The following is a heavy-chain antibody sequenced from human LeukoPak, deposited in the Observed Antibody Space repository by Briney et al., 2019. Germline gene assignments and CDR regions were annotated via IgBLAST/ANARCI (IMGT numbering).Heavy chain of an antibody. J-gene: IGHJ4*02. D-gene: IGHD3-9*01. CDR3: ASLKLRYFDWPFDY. CDR1: GFTFNNFG. V-gene: IGHV3-48*04. CDR2: IGRSASAI. Sequence: PGGSLRLSCAASGFTFNNFGMSWVRQAPGKGLEWISYIGRSASAIYYADSVKGRFTISRDNAKNTLYLQMNSLRAEDTAVYYCASLKLRYFDWPFDYWGQGTLVTVSS.